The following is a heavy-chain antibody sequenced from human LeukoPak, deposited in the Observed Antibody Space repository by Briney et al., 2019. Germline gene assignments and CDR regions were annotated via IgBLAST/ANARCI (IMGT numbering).Heavy chain of an antibody. J-gene: IGHJ5*02. CDR1: GFTFSSYA. CDR2: ISSSGANA. V-gene: IGHV3-23*01. Sequence: GSLRLSCAASGFTFSSYAMSWVRQAPGKGLEWVSLISSSGANAYYADSVKGRFTISRDNSKNTLYLQMNNLRGEDTAEYYCAKDMELASWGQGTLVTVSS. CDR3: AKDMELAS. D-gene: IGHD1-26*01.